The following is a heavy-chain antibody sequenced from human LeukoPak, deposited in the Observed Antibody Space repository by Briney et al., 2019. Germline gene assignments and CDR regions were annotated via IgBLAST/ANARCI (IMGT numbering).Heavy chain of an antibody. CDR2: IYYTGST. CDR1: GGSISSYS. V-gene: IGHV4-59*01. CDR3: ARDGRVDYGDYTFDY. Sequence: SETLSLTCTVSGGSISSYSWNWIRHPPGKGLEWIGYIYYTGSTNYNPSLKSRVTISVDTSKNQFSLKLSSVTAADTAVYYCARDGRVDYGDYTFDYWGQGTLVTVSS. J-gene: IGHJ4*02. D-gene: IGHD4-17*01.